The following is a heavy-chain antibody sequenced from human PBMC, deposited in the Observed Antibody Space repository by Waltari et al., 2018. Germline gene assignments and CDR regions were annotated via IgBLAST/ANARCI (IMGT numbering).Heavy chain of an antibody. J-gene: IGHJ4*02. CDR2: IYSGVST. Sequence: DVQVVESGGGLIQPGGSLRLSCTASGFTVYKNYMSWVRQPPGKGLEWVSVIYSGVSTEFADSVKGRFTISRDKSKNTLYLQMNSLRADDTAVYYCATRHGSEWPTLDSWGQGTLVTVSS. CDR3: ATRHGSEWPTLDS. V-gene: IGHV3-53*01. D-gene: IGHD3-3*01. CDR1: GFTVYKNY.